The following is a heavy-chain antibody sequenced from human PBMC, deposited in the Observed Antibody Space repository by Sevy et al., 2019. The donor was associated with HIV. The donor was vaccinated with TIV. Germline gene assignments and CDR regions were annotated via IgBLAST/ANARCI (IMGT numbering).Heavy chain of an antibody. CDR3: ARDNHALDV. V-gene: IGHV3-33*01. J-gene: IGHJ6*02. CDR1: GFTLSNNH. CDR2: MWYDGSIE. Sequence: GGSLRLSCAASGFTLSNNHMHWVRQAPGKGLEWVAAMWYDGSIEYYANSVNGRFTISSDNSKNTLHLPMNSLMDADKAVDYCARDNHALDVWGQGTTFTVS.